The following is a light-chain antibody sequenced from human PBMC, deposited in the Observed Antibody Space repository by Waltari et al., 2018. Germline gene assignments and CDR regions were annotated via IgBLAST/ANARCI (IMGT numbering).Light chain of an antibody. J-gene: IGKJ2*01. V-gene: IGKV3-20*01. CDR3: QQYGSSPAYT. CDR1: QSVRSSY. Sequence: EIVLTQSPDTLSLSPGDRATLSCRASQSVRSSYLAWYQQKPGQAPRLLIYGPSSRATGIPGRVSGSGSGTDVTLTISRLEPEDFAVYYCQQYGSSPAYTFGQGTRLEIK. CDR2: GPS.